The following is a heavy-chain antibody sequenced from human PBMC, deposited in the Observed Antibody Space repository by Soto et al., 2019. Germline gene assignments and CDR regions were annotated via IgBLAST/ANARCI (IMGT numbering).Heavy chain of an antibody. V-gene: IGHV4-59*01. Sequence: PSETLSLTCTVSGGSISSYYWSWIRQPPGKGLEWIGYIYYSGSTNYNPSLKSRVTISVDTSKNQFSLKLSPVTAADTAVYYCARWDSGPGSRWFDPWGQGTLVTVSS. CDR1: GGSISSYY. CDR2: IYYSGST. D-gene: IGHD1-26*01. J-gene: IGHJ5*02. CDR3: ARWDSGPGSRWFDP.